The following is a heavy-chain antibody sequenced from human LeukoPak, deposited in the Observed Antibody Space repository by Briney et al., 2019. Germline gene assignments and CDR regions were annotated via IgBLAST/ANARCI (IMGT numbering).Heavy chain of an antibody. Sequence: GGSLRLSCAASGFTFSSYSVNWVRQAPGKGLEWVSYISSSSSPIYYADSVKGRFTISRDNAKNLLYLQMNSLGDEDTAVYYCARAAAGTGDYDYWGQGTLVTVSS. V-gene: IGHV3-48*02. CDR2: ISSSSSPI. J-gene: IGHJ4*02. CDR1: GFTFSSYS. D-gene: IGHD6-13*01. CDR3: ARAAAGTGDYDY.